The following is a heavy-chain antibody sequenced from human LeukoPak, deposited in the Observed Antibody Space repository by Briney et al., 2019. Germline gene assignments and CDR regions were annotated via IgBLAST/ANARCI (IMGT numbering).Heavy chain of an antibody. CDR1: GGSISSSSYY. J-gene: IGHJ4*02. V-gene: IGHV4-39*01. Sequence: SETLSLTCTVSGGSISSSSYYWGWLREPPGKGLEWFGSIYYSGSTYYNPSLKSRVTISVNTSKNQFSLKLSSVTAADTAVYYCARLAVAGNFDDYWGQGTLVTVSS. D-gene: IGHD6-19*01. CDR2: IYYSGST. CDR3: ARLAVAGNFDDY.